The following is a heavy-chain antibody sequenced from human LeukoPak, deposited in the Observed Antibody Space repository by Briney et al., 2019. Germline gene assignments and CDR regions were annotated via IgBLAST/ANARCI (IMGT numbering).Heavy chain of an antibody. J-gene: IGHJ6*03. CDR3: ARAYDSSGYRMESRHYYMDV. D-gene: IGHD3-22*01. V-gene: IGHV4-39*01. CDR2: IYYSGST. CDR1: GGSISSSSYY. Sequence: PSETLSLTCTVSGGSISSSSYYWGWIRQPPGKGLEWIGSIYYSGSTYYNPSLKSRVTISVDTSKNQFSLKLSSVTAADTAVYYCARAYDSSGYRMESRHYYMDVWGKGTTVTVSS.